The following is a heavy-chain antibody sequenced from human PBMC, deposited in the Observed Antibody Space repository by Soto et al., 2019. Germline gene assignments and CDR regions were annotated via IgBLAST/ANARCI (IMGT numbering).Heavy chain of an antibody. CDR3: AGHFLLWFGAKISYGMDV. CDR2: INPNCGST. CDR1: GCTFSGYY. J-gene: IGHJ6*02. D-gene: IGHD3-10*01. V-gene: IGHV1-2*02. Sequence: GASVKVSCKASGCTFSGYYMHLVRQAPGQGLEWMGGINPNCGSTNYAQKFQGRVTITADKSTSTAYMELSSLRSEDTAVYYCAGHFLLWFGAKISYGMDVWGQGTTVTVSS.